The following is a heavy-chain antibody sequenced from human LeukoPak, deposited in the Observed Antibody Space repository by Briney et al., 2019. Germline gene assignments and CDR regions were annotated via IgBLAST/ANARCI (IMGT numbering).Heavy chain of an antibody. CDR1: GGSFSGYY. CDR2: IYASGST. Sequence: SETLSLTCAVYGGSFSGYYWSWIRQPAGKGLEWIGRIYASGSTNYNPSLKSRVTMSVDTSKNQFSLKLSSVTAADTAVYYCARDSYSSSWYFDYWGQGTLVTVSS. V-gene: IGHV4-4*07. J-gene: IGHJ4*02. D-gene: IGHD6-13*01. CDR3: ARDSYSSSWYFDY.